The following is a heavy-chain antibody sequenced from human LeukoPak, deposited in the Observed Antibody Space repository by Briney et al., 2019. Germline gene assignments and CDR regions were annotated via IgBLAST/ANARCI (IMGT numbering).Heavy chain of an antibody. V-gene: IGHV3-23*01. D-gene: IGHD5-12*01. CDR1: GFTFSSYA. CDR3: AKAGGYDVAPYYYYGVDV. Sequence: PGGSLRLSCAACGFTFSSYAMSWVRQAPGKGLEWVSAISGSGGSTYYADSVKGRFTISRDNSKNTLYLQMNSLRAEDTAVYYCAKAGGYDVAPYYYYGVDVWGQGTTVTVSS. J-gene: IGHJ6*02. CDR2: ISGSGGST.